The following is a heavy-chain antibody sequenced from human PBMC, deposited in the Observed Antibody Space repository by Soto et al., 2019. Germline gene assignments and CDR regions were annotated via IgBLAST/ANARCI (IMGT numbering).Heavy chain of an antibody. V-gene: IGHV3-72*01. D-gene: IGHD1-7*01. J-gene: IGHJ4*02. CDR2: TRNKANSYTT. CDR3: TRAARGNYPPIDS. Sequence: DVQLVESGGGLVQPGGSLRLSCAVSGFTFSDHYMDWVRQAPGKGLDWVGRTRNKANSYTTEYAASVKGRFTISRDDAKNSMYLQMNTLKVEDTAVYYCTRAARGNYPPIDSWGLGTLVTVSS. CDR1: GFTFSDHY.